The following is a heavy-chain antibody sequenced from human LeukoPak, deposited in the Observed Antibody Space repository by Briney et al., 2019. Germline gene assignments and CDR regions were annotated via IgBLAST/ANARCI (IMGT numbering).Heavy chain of an antibody. Sequence: GGSLRLSCAASGFTFSNYEMNWVRQAPGRGLEWVSYISSSGTTIYYAERRFTISRDNAKNSLYLLMNSLRAEDTAIYYCARGYCSGGSCYGGDYWGQGTLVTVSS. D-gene: IGHD2-15*01. CDR2: ISSSGTTI. CDR1: GFTFSNYE. CDR3: ARGYCSGGSCYGGDY. J-gene: IGHJ4*02. V-gene: IGHV3-48*03.